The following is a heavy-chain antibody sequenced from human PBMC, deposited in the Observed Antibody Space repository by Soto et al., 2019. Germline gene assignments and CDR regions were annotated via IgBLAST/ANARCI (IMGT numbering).Heavy chain of an antibody. J-gene: IGHJ6*02. CDR1: GDSVSRNSAA. CDR3: TRGGKGMTVFHMDV. Sequence: SQTLSLTCAISGDSVSRNSAAWNWIRQSPSRGLEWLGRTYYRSRWYYDYAVSVKSRITINPDTSKNQFSLQFISVTPEDTAVYLCTRGGKGMTVFHMDVWGQGTTVTVSS. D-gene: IGHD6-19*01. V-gene: IGHV6-1*01. CDR2: TYYRSRWYY.